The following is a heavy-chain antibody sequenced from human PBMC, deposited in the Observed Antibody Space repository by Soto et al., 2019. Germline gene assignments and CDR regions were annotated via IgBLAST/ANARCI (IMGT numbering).Heavy chain of an antibody. V-gene: IGHV3-9*01. CDR2: INWNSAVI. Sequence: GGSLRLSCVVSGFTFDAYAMHWVRQAPGGGLEWVSGINWNSAVIGYADSVKGRFTISRDNAKNALYLQMTSLRSEDTALYYCARDPSVTAIGRADHWGQGTLVTVSS. J-gene: IGHJ4*02. D-gene: IGHD5-18*01. CDR1: GFTFDAYA. CDR3: ARDPSVTAIGRADH.